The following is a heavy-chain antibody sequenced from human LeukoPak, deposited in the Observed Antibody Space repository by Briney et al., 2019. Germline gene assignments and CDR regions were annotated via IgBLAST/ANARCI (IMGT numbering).Heavy chain of an antibody. CDR3: ARVCCTNWYLFDY. CDR2: IYYSGGT. Sequence: PSETLSLTCTVSGDSISSSNYYWGWIRQPPGKGLEWIGSIYYSGGTYYNPSLKNRVTISLDTSKNQFSLKLSSVTAADTAIYYCARVCCTNWYLFDYWGQGTLVTVSS. V-gene: IGHV4-39*07. J-gene: IGHJ4*02. D-gene: IGHD6-13*01. CDR1: GDSISSSNYY.